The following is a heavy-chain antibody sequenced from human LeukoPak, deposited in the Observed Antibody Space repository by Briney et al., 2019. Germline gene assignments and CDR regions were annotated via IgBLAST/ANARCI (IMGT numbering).Heavy chain of an antibody. CDR1: GYTFTSYD. CDR2: MNPNSGNT. V-gene: IGHV1-8*01. CDR3: ARVGRLKGYSSGWYLF. Sequence: ASVKVSCKASGYTFTSYDINWVRQATGQGLEWMGWMNPNSGNTGYAQKFQGRVTMTRNTSISTAYMELSSLRSEDTAVYYCARVGRLKGYSSGWYLFWGQGTLVTVSS. J-gene: IGHJ4*02. D-gene: IGHD6-19*01.